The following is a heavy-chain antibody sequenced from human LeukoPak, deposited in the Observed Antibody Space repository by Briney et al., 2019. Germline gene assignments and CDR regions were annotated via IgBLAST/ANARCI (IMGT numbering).Heavy chain of an antibody. Sequence: ASVKVSCKASGYTFTSYGISWVRQAPGQGLEWMGWISAYNGNTNYAQKLQGRVTMTTDTSTSAAYTELRSLRSDDTAVYYCARDSDDILTGYENWGQGTLVTVSS. CDR3: ARDSDDILTGYEN. J-gene: IGHJ4*02. D-gene: IGHD3-9*01. CDR1: GYTFTSYG. V-gene: IGHV1-18*01. CDR2: ISAYNGNT.